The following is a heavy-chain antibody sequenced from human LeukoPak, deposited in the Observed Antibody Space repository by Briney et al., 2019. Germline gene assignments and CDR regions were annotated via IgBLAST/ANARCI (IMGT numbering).Heavy chain of an antibody. J-gene: IGHJ4*02. D-gene: IGHD3-22*01. CDR3: ARTPIYYFDNSGYYN. CDR1: GGSISSSSYY. Sequence: SETLSLTCTVSGGSISSSSYYWGWIRQPPGKGLEWIGSIYYRGSAYSNPSLKSRVTISVDTSKNQFSLRLSSVTAADTAVYYCARTPIYYFDNSGYYNWGQGTLVTVSS. CDR2: IYYRGSA. V-gene: IGHV4-39*07.